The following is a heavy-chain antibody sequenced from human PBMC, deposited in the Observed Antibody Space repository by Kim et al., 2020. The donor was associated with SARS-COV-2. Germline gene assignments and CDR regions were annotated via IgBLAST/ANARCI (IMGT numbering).Heavy chain of an antibody. J-gene: IGHJ6*02. CDR2: INHSGST. D-gene: IGHD6-13*01. Sequence: SETLSLTCAVYGGSFSGYYWSWIRQPPGKGLEWIGEINHSGSTNYNPSLKSRVTISVDTSKNQFSLKLSSVTAADTAVYYCARNPSYSSSRGYYYYYYGMDVWGQGTTVTVSS. CDR1: GGSFSGYY. V-gene: IGHV4-34*01. CDR3: ARNPSYSSSRGYYYYYYGMDV.